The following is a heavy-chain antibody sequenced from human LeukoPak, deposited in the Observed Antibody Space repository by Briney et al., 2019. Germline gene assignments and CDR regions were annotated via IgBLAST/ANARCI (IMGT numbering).Heavy chain of an antibody. V-gene: IGHV3-30*02. CDR3: ASALSSSSSVPVDY. Sequence: SGGSLRLSCAASGFTFSSYGMHWVRQAPGKGLEWVAFIRYDGSNKYYADSVKGRFTISRDNAKNSLYLQMNSLRAEDTAVYYCASALSSSSSVPVDYWGQGTLVTVSS. D-gene: IGHD6-6*01. CDR1: GFTFSSYG. CDR2: IRYDGSNK. J-gene: IGHJ4*02.